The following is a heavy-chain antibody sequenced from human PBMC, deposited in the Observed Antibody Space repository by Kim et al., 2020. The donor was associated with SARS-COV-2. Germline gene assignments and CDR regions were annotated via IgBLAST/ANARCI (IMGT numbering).Heavy chain of an antibody. CDR3: ARDRIFNWYTGWFDP. Sequence: SETLSLTCAVYGGSFRGYYWSWIRQPPGKGLEWIGEINHSGSTNYNPSHKSRVTISVDTSRNQFSLKVTSVTAADTAVYYCARDRIFNWYTGWFDPWGQGTLVTVSS. V-gene: IGHV4-34*01. CDR1: GGSFRGYY. J-gene: IGHJ5*02. CDR2: INHSGST. D-gene: IGHD1-1*01.